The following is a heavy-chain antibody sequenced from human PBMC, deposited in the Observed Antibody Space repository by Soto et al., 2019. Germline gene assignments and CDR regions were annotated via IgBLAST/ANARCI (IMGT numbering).Heavy chain of an antibody. CDR1: GYPFTSYG. CDR2: ISAYNGNT. Sequence: SVKVSCKASGYPFTSYGISWVRQAPGQGLEWMGWISAYNGNTIYAQKFQGRVTMTEDTSTDTAYMELSSLRSEDTAVYYCATVLYGYSGYDLFWFDPWGKGTMGIVSS. V-gene: IGHV1-18*01. CDR3: ATVLYGYSGYDLFWFDP. D-gene: IGHD5-12*01. J-gene: IGHJ5*02.